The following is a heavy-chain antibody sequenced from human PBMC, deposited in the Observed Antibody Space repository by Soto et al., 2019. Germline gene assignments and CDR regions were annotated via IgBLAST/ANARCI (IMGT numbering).Heavy chain of an antibody. CDR1: GFTFSIYA. J-gene: IGHJ6*02. CDR2: IWYDGSNK. CDR3: AREHIVVVPAGPRYYYYGMDV. Sequence: GGSLRLSCAASGFTFSIYAMHWVRQAPGKGLEWVAVIWYDGSNKYYADSVKGRFTISRDNSKNTLYLQMNSLRAEDTAVYYCAREHIVVVPAGPRYYYYGMDVWGQGTTVTVSS. D-gene: IGHD2-15*01. V-gene: IGHV3-33*01.